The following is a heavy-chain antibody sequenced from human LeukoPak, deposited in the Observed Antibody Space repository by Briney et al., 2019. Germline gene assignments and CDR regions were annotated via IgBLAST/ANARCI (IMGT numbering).Heavy chain of an antibody. CDR3: VKTASGWFGDY. J-gene: IGHJ4*02. V-gene: IGHV3-30*02. D-gene: IGHD6-13*01. CDR1: GFTFSSYA. Sequence: GGSLRLSCAASGFTFSSYAMYWVRQAPGKGLEWVALIRYDGGDKYYVDSMKGRFTISRDNSKNTLYLQMNSLRDEDTAVYYCVKTASGWFGDYWGQGTLVTVSS. CDR2: IRYDGGDK.